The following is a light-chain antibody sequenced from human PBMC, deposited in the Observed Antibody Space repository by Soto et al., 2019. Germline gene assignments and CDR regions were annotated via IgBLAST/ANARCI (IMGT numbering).Light chain of an antibody. CDR2: EVT. J-gene: IGLJ2*01. Sequence: QSVLTQPASVSGSPGQSITISCTGTSGVIGGYNYVSWYQQHPGKAPKLLISEVTNRPSGVSNRFSGSKSGNTASLTISGLQAEDEADYYCSSYTTNITPVVFGGGTKLTVL. V-gene: IGLV2-14*01. CDR3: SSYTTNITPVV. CDR1: SGVIGGYNY.